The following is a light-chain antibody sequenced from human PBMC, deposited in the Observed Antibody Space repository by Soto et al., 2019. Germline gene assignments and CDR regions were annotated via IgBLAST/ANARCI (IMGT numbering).Light chain of an antibody. CDR2: GAS. CDR1: QSISSNN. Sequence: EIVLTQSPGTLSLSPGERASLSSRASQSISSNNLAWYQQKPCQAPRLLIHGASIRATGIPDRFSGSGSVTDFTLTISKLEPEDFAVYYRQHYDTSARVSPLTLGQGTKV. V-gene: IGKV3-20*01. J-gene: IGKJ1*01. CDR3: QHYDTSARVSPLT.